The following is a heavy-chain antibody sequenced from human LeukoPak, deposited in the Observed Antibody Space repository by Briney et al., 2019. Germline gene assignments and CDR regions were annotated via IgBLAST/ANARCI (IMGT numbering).Heavy chain of an antibody. J-gene: IGHJ4*02. Sequence: PGGSLRLSCAASGFTVSSNYMSWVRQAPGKGLEWVSSISSSSSYIYYADSVKGRFTISRDNAKNSLYLQMNSLRAEDTAVYYCARDKDTASFDYWGQGTLVTVSS. CDR1: GFTVSSNY. V-gene: IGHV3-21*01. D-gene: IGHD5-18*01. CDR2: ISSSSSYI. CDR3: ARDKDTASFDY.